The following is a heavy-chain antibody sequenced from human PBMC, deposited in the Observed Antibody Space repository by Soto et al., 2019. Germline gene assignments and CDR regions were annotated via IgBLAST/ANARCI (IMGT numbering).Heavy chain of an antibody. V-gene: IGHV3-21*01. J-gene: IGHJ3*02. CDR2: ISSSSSYI. CDR3: ARVPLGGYYDTSGYYPDAFDI. D-gene: IGHD3-22*01. Sequence: GGSLRLSCAASGFTFSSYSMNWVRQAPGKGLEWVSSISSSSSYIYYADSVKGRFTISRDNAKNSLYLQMNSLRAEDTAVYYCARVPLGGYYDTSGYYPDAFDIWGQGRMVTVSS. CDR1: GFTFSSYS.